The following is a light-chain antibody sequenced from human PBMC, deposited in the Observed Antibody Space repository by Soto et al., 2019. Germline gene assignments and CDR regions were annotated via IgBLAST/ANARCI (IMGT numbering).Light chain of an antibody. Sequence: DLVMTQSPDSLAVSLGERAASNCKSSHIFLYSSNNNNYLAWYQQKPGQPPKLLIYWASTREFGVPDRFSGSGSGTDFTLTINSLQAEDVAVYYCQQYYSTITFGQGTRLEIK. J-gene: IGKJ5*01. CDR1: HIFLYSSNNNNY. V-gene: IGKV4-1*01. CDR2: WAS. CDR3: QQYYSTIT.